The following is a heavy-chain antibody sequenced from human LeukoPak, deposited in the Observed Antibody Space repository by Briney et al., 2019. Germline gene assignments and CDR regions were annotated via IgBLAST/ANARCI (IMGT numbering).Heavy chain of an antibody. D-gene: IGHD4-17*01. CDR2: IHNSGST. J-gene: IGHJ5*02. CDR3: ARTNYGDYNWFDP. Sequence: SETLSLTCKVSGGSVSSDSYYWSWIRQPPGQGLEWIGYIHNSGSTKYNASLKSRLTISVDTSKNQFSLEVTSVTAADTAVYYCARTNYGDYNWFDPWGQGTLVTVSS. V-gene: IGHV4-61*01. CDR1: GGSVSSDSYY.